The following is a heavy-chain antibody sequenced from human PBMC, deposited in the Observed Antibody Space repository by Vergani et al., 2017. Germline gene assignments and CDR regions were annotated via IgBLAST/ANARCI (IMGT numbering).Heavy chain of an antibody. CDR3: ARGVLESKYRHNWFGP. Sequence: QEQLVQSGAEVRKPGASVKVSCKASGYNFTSFDINWVRLATGQGLEWMGWMNPKSGNTAYAAKFQGRITMTRASSTDTAYMEMKSLRSEDTAIYFCARGVLESKYRHNWFGPWGQGTVVTVSS. CDR2: MNPKSGNT. J-gene: IGHJ5*02. D-gene: IGHD1-1*01. V-gene: IGHV1-8*01. CDR1: GYNFTSFD.